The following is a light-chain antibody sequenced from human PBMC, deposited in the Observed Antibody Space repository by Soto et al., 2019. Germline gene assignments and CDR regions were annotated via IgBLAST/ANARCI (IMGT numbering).Light chain of an antibody. CDR2: GAS. Sequence: EIVMTQSPATLSVSPGERATLSCRASQSVSSNLAWYQQKPGQAPRLLIYGASTRVTGIPVRFSGSGSGTEFTLTISSLQSEDFAVYYCQQYNNWPLPFGGGTKVEIK. J-gene: IGKJ4*01. V-gene: IGKV3-15*01. CDR3: QQYNNWPLP. CDR1: QSVSSN.